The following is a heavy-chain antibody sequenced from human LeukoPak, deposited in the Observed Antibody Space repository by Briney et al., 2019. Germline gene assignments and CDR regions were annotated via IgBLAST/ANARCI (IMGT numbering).Heavy chain of an antibody. CDR1: GFTFTSSA. CDR2: IVVGSGNT. J-gene: IGHJ4*02. D-gene: IGHD4-23*01. V-gene: IGHV1-58*02. Sequence: SVKVSCKASGFTFTSSAMQWVRQAPGQRLEWIGWIVVGSGNTNYAQKFQERVTITRDMSTSTAYMELSSLRSEDTAVYYCAAVMLRDYGGNSDYFDYWGEGTLVTVSS. CDR3: AAVMLRDYGGNSDYFDY.